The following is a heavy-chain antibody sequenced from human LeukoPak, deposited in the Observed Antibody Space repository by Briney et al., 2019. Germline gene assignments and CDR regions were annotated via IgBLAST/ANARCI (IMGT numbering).Heavy chain of an antibody. V-gene: IGHV1-18*04. D-gene: IGHD4-17*01. CDR1: GYTFTSYG. CDR3: ARTEGGLNWDYAAY. Sequence: ASVKVSCKASGYTFTSYGISWVRQAPGQGLEWMGWISAYNGNTNYAQKLQDRVTMTTDTSTCTAYMELRSLRSDDTAVYYCARTEGGLNWDYAAYWGQGTLVTVSS. CDR2: ISAYNGNT. J-gene: IGHJ4*02.